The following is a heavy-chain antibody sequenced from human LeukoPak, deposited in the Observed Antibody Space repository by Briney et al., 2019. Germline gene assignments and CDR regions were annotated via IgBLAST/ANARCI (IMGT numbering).Heavy chain of an antibody. V-gene: IGHV3-33*01. D-gene: IGHD6-13*01. Sequence: GGSLRLSCAASGFTFSSYGMHWVRQAPGKGLEWVAVIWYDGSNKYYADSVKGRFTISRDNSKNTLYLQMNSLRAEDTAVYYCARDRGSWSQYGKDVWGQGTTVTVSS. J-gene: IGHJ6*02. CDR2: IWYDGSNK. CDR3: ARDRGSWSQYGKDV. CDR1: GFTFSSYG.